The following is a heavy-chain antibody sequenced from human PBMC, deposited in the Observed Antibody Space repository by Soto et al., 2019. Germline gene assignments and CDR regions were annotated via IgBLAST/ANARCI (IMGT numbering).Heavy chain of an antibody. CDR2: VSNSGGSST. CDR3: AKGTLSAF. V-gene: IGHV3-23*01. D-gene: IGHD3-10*01. Sequence: SLRRSGAPCGCTLSSYPMRSVHQAQGKGLEWVSGVSNSGGSSTYYADSVKGRFAISRDDSKNTLYLQMNSLRAEDTAVYYCAKGTLSAFRGQGTLVTVSS. J-gene: IGHJ4*02. CDR1: GCTLSSYP.